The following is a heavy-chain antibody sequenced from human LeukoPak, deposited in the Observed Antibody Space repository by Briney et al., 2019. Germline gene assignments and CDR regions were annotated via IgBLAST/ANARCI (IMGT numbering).Heavy chain of an antibody. V-gene: IGHV1-2*02. D-gene: IGHD3-10*01. CDR3: ARMWFGESVSHFDC. J-gene: IGHJ4*02. CDR2: INPNSGGT. Sequence: ASVTVSFKASVYTFTGYYMHWVRQAPGQGLEWMGWINPNSGGTNYAQKFPGTVTMTRDTSISTAYMELSRLRFDVTAVYYSARMWFGESVSHFDCGGQGTPVTVSS. CDR1: VYTFTGYY.